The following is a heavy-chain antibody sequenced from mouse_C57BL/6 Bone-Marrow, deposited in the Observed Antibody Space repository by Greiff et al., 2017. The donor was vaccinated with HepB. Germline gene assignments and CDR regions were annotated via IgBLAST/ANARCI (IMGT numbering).Heavy chain of an antibody. V-gene: IGHV1-64*01. CDR1: GYTFTSYW. D-gene: IGHD2-4*01. Sequence: QVQLQQPGAELVKPGASVKLSCKASGYTFTSYWMHWVKQRPGQGLEWIGMIHPNSGSTNYNEKFKSKATLTVDKSSSTAYMQLSSLTSEDSAVYYCAIEWGLPYYFDYWGQGTTLTVSS. J-gene: IGHJ2*01. CDR2: IHPNSGST. CDR3: AIEWGLPYYFDY.